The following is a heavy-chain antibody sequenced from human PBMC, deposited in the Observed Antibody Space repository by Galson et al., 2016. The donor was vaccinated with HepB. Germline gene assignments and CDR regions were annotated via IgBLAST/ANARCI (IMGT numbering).Heavy chain of an antibody. D-gene: IGHD3-22*01. J-gene: IGHJ4*02. CDR2: IIPMFGPG. CDR3: ARDPTSAHYYYDTNDYSW. CDR1: GGTFSNYA. Sequence: SVKVSCKASGGTFSNYAIIWVRQAPGQGLEWMGGIIPMFGPGTYAQKFQGRVTISADESTSTAYMELSSLRSEDTAVYYCARDPTSAHYYYDTNDYSWWGQGTLVTVSS. V-gene: IGHV1-69*13.